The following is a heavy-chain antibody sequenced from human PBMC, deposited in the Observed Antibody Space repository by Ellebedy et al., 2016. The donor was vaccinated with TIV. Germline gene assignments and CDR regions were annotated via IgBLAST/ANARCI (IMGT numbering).Heavy chain of an antibody. CDR1: GYTFTKNG. D-gene: IGHD2-2*01. V-gene: IGHV1-18*04. Sequence: ASVKVSXXASGYTFTKNGITWVRQAPGQGPEWLGWISPYTGNTIYAQNFQGRVTMTTDISTSTAYMELSSLKSEDTAVYYCARVSWSGGYQLVSGRDAMDVWGQGTTVTVSS. CDR2: ISPYTGNT. CDR3: ARVSWSGGYQLVSGRDAMDV. J-gene: IGHJ6*02.